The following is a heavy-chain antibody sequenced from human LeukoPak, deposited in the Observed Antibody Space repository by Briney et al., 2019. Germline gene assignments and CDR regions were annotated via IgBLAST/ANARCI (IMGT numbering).Heavy chain of an antibody. V-gene: IGHV3-23*01. Sequence: QPGGSLRLSCAASGFTLSTNAMSWVRQAPGKGLEWVSAISGRKGNTYYADSVKGRFTISRDTSKNTLYLQMNSLRAEDTAVYYCAKRGHCGGDCPYWYFDLWAVAPWSLSPQ. J-gene: IGHJ2*01. D-gene: IGHD2-21*02. CDR1: GFTLSTNA. CDR3: AKRGHCGGDCPYWYFDL. CDR2: ISGRKGNT.